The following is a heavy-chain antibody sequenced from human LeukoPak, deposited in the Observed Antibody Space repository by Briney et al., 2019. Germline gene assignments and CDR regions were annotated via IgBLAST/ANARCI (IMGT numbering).Heavy chain of an antibody. D-gene: IGHD4-17*01. CDR3: AREDPQTTVPEGMDV. V-gene: IGHV4-59*01. Sequence: PSETLSLTCTVSGGSISRYYWSWIWQSPGKGLEWIGYIYYTGTTNYNPSLKSRVTISVDTSKNQFSLKLSSVTAADTAVYFCAREDPQTTVPEGMDVWGQGTTVTVSS. J-gene: IGHJ6*02. CDR1: GGSISRYY. CDR2: IYYTGTT.